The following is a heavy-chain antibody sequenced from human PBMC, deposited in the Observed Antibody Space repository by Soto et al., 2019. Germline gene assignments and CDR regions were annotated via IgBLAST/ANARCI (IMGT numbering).Heavy chain of an antibody. J-gene: IGHJ6*01. V-gene: IGHV1-3*01. CDR1: GYTFTSYA. Sequence: QVQLVQSGAEVRKPWASVKVSCKASGYTFTSYAMHWVRQAPGQSLEWMGWINAGNGNTKYSQKFQGRVTITRDTSAITAYMELSSLRSEDTAVYYCARVEGIAVAGTGGMDVWGQGTTVTVSS. D-gene: IGHD6-19*01. CDR2: INAGNGNT. CDR3: ARVEGIAVAGTGGMDV.